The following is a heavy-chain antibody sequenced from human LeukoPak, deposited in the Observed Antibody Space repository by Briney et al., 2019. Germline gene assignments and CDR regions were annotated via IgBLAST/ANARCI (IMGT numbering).Heavy chain of an antibody. V-gene: IGHV3-7*01. CDR2: IKQDGSEK. J-gene: IGHJ4*02. D-gene: IGHD3-22*01. Sequence: GGSLRLSCAASGFTFSSYWMSWVRQAPGKGLEWVANIKQDGSEKYYVDSVKGRFTISRDNAKNSLYLQMNSLRAEDTAAYYCAREDSSGYFDYWGQGTLVTVSS. CDR1: GFTFSSYW. CDR3: AREDSSGYFDY.